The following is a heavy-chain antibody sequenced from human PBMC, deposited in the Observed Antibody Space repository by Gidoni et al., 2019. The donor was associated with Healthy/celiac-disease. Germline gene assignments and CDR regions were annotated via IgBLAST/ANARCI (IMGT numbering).Heavy chain of an antibody. CDR1: GFTFSRYW. V-gene: IGHV3-7*04. D-gene: IGHD6-13*01. J-gene: IGHJ4*02. Sequence: EVQLVASGGGLVQPGGSLRRSCAASGFTFSRYWMSWVRQAPGKGLEWVANIKQDGSEKYYVDSVKGRFTISRDNAKNSLYLQMNSLRAEDTAVYYCARATAAGTLFDYWGQGTLVTVSS. CDR2: IKQDGSEK. CDR3: ARATAAGTLFDY.